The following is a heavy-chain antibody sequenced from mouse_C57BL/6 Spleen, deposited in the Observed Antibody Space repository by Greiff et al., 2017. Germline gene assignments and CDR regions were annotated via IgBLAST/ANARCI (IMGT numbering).Heavy chain of an antibody. CDR3: ARFSPWYFDV. J-gene: IGHJ1*03. Sequence: VQLQQPGAELVMPGASVKLSCKASGYTFTSYWMHWVKQRPGQGLEWIGEIDPSDSYTNYNQKFKGKSTLTLDKSSSTAYMQLSSLTSEDSAVYYCARFSPWYFDVWGTGTTVTVSS. CDR2: IDPSDSYT. CDR1: GYTFTSYW. V-gene: IGHV1-69*01.